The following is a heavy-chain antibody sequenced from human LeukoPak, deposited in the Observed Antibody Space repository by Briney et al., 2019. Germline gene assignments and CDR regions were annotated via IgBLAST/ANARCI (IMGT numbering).Heavy chain of an antibody. D-gene: IGHD3-3*01. Sequence: SVKVSCKASGGTFSSYAISWVRQAPGQGFEWMGRIIPIFGIANYAQKFQGRVTITADKSTSTAYMELSSLRSEDTAVYYCASSPVTIFGVVIPPWGYYGMDVWGQGTTVTVSS. CDR1: GGTFSSYA. CDR2: IIPIFGIA. J-gene: IGHJ6*02. V-gene: IGHV1-69*04. CDR3: ASSPVTIFGVVIPPWGYYGMDV.